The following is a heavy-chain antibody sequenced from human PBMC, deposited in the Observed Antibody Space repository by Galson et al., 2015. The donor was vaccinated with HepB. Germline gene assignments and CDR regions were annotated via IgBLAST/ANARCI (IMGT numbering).Heavy chain of an antibody. J-gene: IGHJ4*02. CDR1: GFTFSSYG. V-gene: IGHV3-33*06. CDR2: IWYDGSNK. CDR3: AKTEYSSSWYAFDY. D-gene: IGHD6-13*01. Sequence: SLRLSCAASGFTFSSYGMHWVRQAPGKGLEWVAVIWYDGSNKYYADSVKGRFTISRDNSKNTLYLQMNSLRAEDTAVYYCAKTEYSSSWYAFDYWGQGTLVTVSS.